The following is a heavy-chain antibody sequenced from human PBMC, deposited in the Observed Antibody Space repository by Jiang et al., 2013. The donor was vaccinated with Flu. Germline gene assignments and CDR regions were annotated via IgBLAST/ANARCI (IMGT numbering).Heavy chain of an antibody. CDR2: IRSKIYGGTA. CDR1: GFTFDDYA. J-gene: IGHJ4*02. Sequence: VESGGGLEQPGRSLRLSCTSSGFTFDDYAMTWVRQAPGKGLEWVGFIRSKIYGGTAEYAASVKGRFTILRDDSRSIVYLQMNSLRTEDTAMYYCTRGYYYDRIDYWGQGTQVTVSS. CDR3: TRGYYYDRIDY. V-gene: IGHV3-49*04. D-gene: IGHD3-22*01.